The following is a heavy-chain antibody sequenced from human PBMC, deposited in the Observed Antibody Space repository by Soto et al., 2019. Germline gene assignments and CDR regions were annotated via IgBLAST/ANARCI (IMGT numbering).Heavy chain of an antibody. CDR3: ARREGGFGRFDY. CDR2: IYYRGIT. J-gene: IGHJ4*02. V-gene: IGHV4-59*08. D-gene: IGHD3-10*01. CDR1: GGSLSNYY. Sequence: SETLSLTCTVSGGSLSNYYWNWIRQPPGKGLEWIGFIYYRGITNYNPSLKGRVTISVDTSKNQFSLRLGSVTAADTAVYYCARREGGFGRFDYWGQGTLVTVSS.